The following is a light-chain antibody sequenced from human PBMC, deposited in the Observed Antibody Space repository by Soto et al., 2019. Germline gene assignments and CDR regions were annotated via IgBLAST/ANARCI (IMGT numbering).Light chain of an antibody. CDR3: ATWDDTLSGPV. V-gene: IGLV1-47*01. CDR2: RND. Sequence: QSVLTQPPSASETPGQRVTISCSGSTSNIGNNYVYWSQQLPGAAPRLLIYRNDKRPTGVPDRFSGSKAGTSASLAISGLLSEDEADYHCATWDDTLSGPVFGGGPQLTVL. J-gene: IGLJ2*01. CDR1: TSNIGNNY.